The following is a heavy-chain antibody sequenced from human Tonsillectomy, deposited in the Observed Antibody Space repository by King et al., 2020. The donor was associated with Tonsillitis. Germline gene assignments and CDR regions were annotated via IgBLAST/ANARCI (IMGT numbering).Heavy chain of an antibody. Sequence: VQLQQWGAGLLKPSETLSLTCAVYGGSFSGYYWSWIRQPPGKGLEWIGEINHSGSTNYNPSLKSRVTISVDTSKNQFSLKLSSVTAADTAVYYCASRKAAYYYYYYGMDVWGHGTTVTVSS. CDR3: ASRKAAYYYYYYGMDV. J-gene: IGHJ6*02. CDR1: GGSFSGYY. V-gene: IGHV4-34*01. CDR2: INHSGST.